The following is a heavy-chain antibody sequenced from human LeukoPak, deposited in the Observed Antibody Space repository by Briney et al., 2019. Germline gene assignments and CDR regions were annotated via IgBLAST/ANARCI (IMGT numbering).Heavy chain of an antibody. CDR2: INWSSDNI. J-gene: IGHJ4*02. V-gene: IGHV3-9*01. CDR3: AKDLTTVTSQGDY. D-gene: IGHD4-17*01. Sequence: GGSLRLSCAASGFTFDEYAMHWVRHAPGKGLEWVSGINWSSDNIAYADSVKGRFSISRDNAKNSVYLQMNSLRAEDTAVFYCAKDLTTVTSQGDYWGQGTLVTVSS. CDR1: GFTFDEYA.